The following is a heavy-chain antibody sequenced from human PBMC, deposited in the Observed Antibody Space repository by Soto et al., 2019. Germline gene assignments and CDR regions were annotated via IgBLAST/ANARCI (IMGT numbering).Heavy chain of an antibody. V-gene: IGHV3-23*01. CDR1: GFSFSSYA. CDR3: AKPRSRSAMGYWYYGMDV. CDR2: ISGSGSPT. Sequence: GGSLRLSCAASGFSFSSYAMTWVRQAPGRGLEWVSAISGSGSPTYYADSVKGRFTISRDNSKNTLYLQMNSLRAEDTAVYYCAKPRSRSAMGYWYYGMDVWGQGTTVTVSS. J-gene: IGHJ6*02. D-gene: IGHD2-8*02.